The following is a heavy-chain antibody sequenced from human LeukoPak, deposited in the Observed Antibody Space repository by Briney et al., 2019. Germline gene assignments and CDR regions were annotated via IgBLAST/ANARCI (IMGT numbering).Heavy chain of an antibody. CDR1: GFTFSSFG. J-gene: IGHJ4*02. V-gene: IGHV3-30*02. D-gene: IGHD5-12*01. CDR2: IWTDGSNK. Sequence: GGSLRLSCAVSGFTFSSFGMHCVRQAPGKGLEWVAFIWTDGSNKYYADSGRGRFTISRDNSKNTLYMQMNSLRAEDTAVYYCATTRGYGDYVGYWGQGTLVTVSS. CDR3: ATTRGYGDYVGY.